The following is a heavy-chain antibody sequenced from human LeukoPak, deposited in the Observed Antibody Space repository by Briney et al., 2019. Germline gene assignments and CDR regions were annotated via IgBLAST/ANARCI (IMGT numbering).Heavy chain of an antibody. D-gene: IGHD5-12*01. CDR1: GFTFSSYG. CDR3: ARVVATGLGVFDL. Sequence: PGGSLRLSCAASGFTFSSYGMHWVRQAPGKGLEWVAFIRYDGSNKYYADSVKGRFTISRDNSKNTLYLQMNSLRAEDTAVYYCARVVATGLGVFDLWGRGTLVTVSS. CDR2: IRYDGSNK. J-gene: IGHJ2*01. V-gene: IGHV3-30*02.